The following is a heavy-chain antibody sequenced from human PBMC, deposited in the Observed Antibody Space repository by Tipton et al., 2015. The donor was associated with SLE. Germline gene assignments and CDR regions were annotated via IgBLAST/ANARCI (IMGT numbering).Heavy chain of an antibody. V-gene: IGHV3-53*01. CDR3: ASQLTFREGFDY. Sequence: SLRLSCAASGFIVSSKYMSWVRQAPGKGLEWVSLIYGDDSTFYADSVKGRFTISRHNSKNTLYLQMNSLRAEDTAVYYCASQLTFREGFDYWGQGTLVTVSS. CDR2: IYGDDST. D-gene: IGHD2/OR15-2a*01. CDR1: GFIVSSKY. J-gene: IGHJ4*02.